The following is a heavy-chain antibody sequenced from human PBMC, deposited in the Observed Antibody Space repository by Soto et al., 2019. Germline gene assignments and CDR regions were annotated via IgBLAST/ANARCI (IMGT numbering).Heavy chain of an antibody. CDR3: ARGPYYYDSSGLFDY. V-gene: IGHV3-21*01. D-gene: IGHD3-22*01. Sequence: EVQLVESGGGLVKPGGSLRLSCAASGFTFSSYSMNWVRQAPGKGLEWVSSISSSSSYIYYADSVKGRFTISRDNAKNSLYLQMHSLRAEDTAVYYCARGPYYYDSSGLFDYWGQGTLVTVSS. CDR1: GFTFSSYS. J-gene: IGHJ4*02. CDR2: ISSSSSYI.